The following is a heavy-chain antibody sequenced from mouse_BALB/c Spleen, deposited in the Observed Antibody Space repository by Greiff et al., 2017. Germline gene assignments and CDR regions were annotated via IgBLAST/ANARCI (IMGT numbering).Heavy chain of an antibody. CDR3: VRDPPRYYGSSYFAY. CDR2: IWTGGGT. J-gene: IGHJ3*01. CDR1: GFSLTSYD. D-gene: IGHD1-1*01. V-gene: IGHV2-9-2*01. Sequence: VKLMESGPGLVAPSQSLSITCTVSGFSLTSYDISWIRQPPGKGLEWLGVIWTGGGTNYNSAFMSRLSISKDNSKSQVFLKMNSLQTDDTAIYYCVRDPPRYYGSSYFAYWGQGTLVTVSA.